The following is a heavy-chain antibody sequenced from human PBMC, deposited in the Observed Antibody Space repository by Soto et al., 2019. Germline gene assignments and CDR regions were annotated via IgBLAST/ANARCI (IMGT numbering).Heavy chain of an antibody. CDR1: GGSISSYY. V-gene: IGHV4-59*01. D-gene: IGHD6-13*01. J-gene: IGHJ5*02. CDR3: ARGIASAYNWFDP. Sequence: PSETLSLTCTVSGGSISSYYWSWIRQPPGKGLEWIGYIYYSGSTNYNRSLKSRVTITVDTSKNQFSLKLSSVTAADTAVYYCARGIASAYNWFDPWGQGTLVTVSS. CDR2: IYYSGST.